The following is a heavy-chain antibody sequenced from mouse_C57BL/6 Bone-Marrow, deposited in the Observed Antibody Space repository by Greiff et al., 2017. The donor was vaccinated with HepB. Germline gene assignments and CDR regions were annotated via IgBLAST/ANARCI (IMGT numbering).Heavy chain of an antibody. J-gene: IGHJ3*01. V-gene: IGHV1-81*01. CDR3: TRAEPWGWFAY. CDR1: GYTFTSYG. Sequence: QVQLQQSGAELARPGASVKLSCKASGYTFTSYGISWVKQRTGQGLEWIGEIYPRSGNTYYNEKFKGKATLTAVTSASTAYMELSSLTNEDSAVYYCTRAEPWGWFAYWGQGTLVTVSA. D-gene: IGHD4-1*01. CDR2: IYPRSGNT.